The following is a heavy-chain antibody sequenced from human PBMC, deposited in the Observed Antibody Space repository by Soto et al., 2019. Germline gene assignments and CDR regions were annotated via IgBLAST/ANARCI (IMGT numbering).Heavy chain of an antibody. CDR3: AKARYCSSTSCLGYFDY. J-gene: IGHJ4*02. Sequence: QVQLVESGGGVVQPGRSLRLSCAASGFTFSSYGMHWVRQAPGKGLEWVAVISYDGSNKYYADSVKGRFTISRDNSKNTLYLQMNSLRAEDTAVYYCAKARYCSSTSCLGYFDYWGQGTLVTVSS. CDR2: ISYDGSNK. CDR1: GFTFSSYG. V-gene: IGHV3-30*18. D-gene: IGHD2-2*01.